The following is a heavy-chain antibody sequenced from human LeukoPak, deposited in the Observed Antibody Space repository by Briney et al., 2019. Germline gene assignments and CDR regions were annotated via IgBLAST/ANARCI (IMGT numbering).Heavy chain of an antibody. CDR1: GFTFSDYY. J-gene: IGHJ4*02. CDR3: ARDSVGYYGSGSYYKFDY. V-gene: IGHV3-11*04. CDR2: ISSSGSTI. D-gene: IGHD3-10*01. Sequence: GGSLRLSCAASGFTFSDYYMSWIRQAPGKGLEWVSYISSSGSTIYYTDSVKGRFTISRDNAKNSLYLQMNSLRAEDTAVYYCARDSVGYYGSGSYYKFDYWGQGTLVTVSS.